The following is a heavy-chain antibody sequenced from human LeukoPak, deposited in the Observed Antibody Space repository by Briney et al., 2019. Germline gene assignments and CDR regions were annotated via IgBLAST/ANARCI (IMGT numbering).Heavy chain of an antibody. J-gene: IGHJ4*02. CDR3: ARESQEKYYFDY. V-gene: IGHV4-34*01. Sequence: SETLSLTCAVYGGSFSGYYWSWIRHPQGKGLEWIGEINHSGSTNYNPSLKSRVTISVDTSKNQFSLKLSSVTAADTAVYYCARESQEKYYFDYWGQGTLVTVSS. CDR2: INHSGST. CDR1: GGSFSGYY. D-gene: IGHD5-24*01.